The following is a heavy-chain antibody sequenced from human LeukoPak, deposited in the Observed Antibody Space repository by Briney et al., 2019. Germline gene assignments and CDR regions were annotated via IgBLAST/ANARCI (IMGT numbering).Heavy chain of an antibody. CDR3: ARDRITMVRGVIGNWFDP. V-gene: IGHV1-2*02. D-gene: IGHD3-10*01. CDR2: INPNSGGT. J-gene: IGHJ5*02. Sequence: ASVKVSCKASGYTFTGYYMHWVRQAPGQGLEWMGWINPNSGGTNYAQKFQGRVTMTRDTSISTAYMELSRLRSDDTAVYYCARDRITMVRGVIGNWFDPWGQGTLVTVSS. CDR1: GYTFTGYY.